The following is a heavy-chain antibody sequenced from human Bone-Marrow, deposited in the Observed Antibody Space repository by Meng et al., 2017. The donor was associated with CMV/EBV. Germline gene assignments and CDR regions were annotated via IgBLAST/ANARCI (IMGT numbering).Heavy chain of an antibody. CDR2: IYYSGST. Sequence: SETLSLTCTVSGGSISSYYWSWIRQPPGKGLEWIGYIYYSGSTNYNPSLKSRVTISVDTSKNQSSLKLSSVTAADTAVYYCAGSGSHLDTFDYWGQGTLVTVSS. CDR3: AGSGSHLDTFDY. D-gene: IGHD1-26*01. V-gene: IGHV4-59*01. CDR1: GGSISSYY. J-gene: IGHJ4*02.